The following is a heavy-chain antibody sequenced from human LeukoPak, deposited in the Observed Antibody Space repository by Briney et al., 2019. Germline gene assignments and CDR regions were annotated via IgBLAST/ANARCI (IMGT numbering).Heavy chain of an antibody. V-gene: IGHV3-9*01. Sequence: GRSLRLSCAASGFTFDDYAMHWVRQAPGKGLEWVSGISWNSGSIGYADSVKGRFTISRDNAKNSLYLQMNSLRAEDTALYYCAKGRGYDYPYFDYWGQGTLVTVSS. D-gene: IGHD5-12*01. CDR1: GFTFDDYA. CDR2: ISWNSGSI. CDR3: AKGRGYDYPYFDY. J-gene: IGHJ4*02.